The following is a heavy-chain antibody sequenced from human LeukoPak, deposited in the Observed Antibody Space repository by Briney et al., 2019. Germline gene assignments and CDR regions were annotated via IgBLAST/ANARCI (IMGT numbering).Heavy chain of an antibody. Sequence: SETLSLTCTVSGGSISSYYWSWIRQPPGKGLEWIGSIYYSGSTFYNPSLKSRVTISVDTSKNQFSLKLSSLTAADTAVYYCARAPYSGYDRPFDYWGQGTLVTVSS. D-gene: IGHD5-12*01. V-gene: IGHV4-59*12. CDR2: IYYSGST. CDR1: GGSISSYY. J-gene: IGHJ4*02. CDR3: ARAPYSGYDRPFDY.